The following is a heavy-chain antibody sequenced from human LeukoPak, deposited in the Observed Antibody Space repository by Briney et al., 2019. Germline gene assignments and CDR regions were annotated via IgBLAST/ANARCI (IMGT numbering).Heavy chain of an antibody. CDR2: IRAYKGNT. J-gene: IGHJ4*02. D-gene: IGHD6-13*01. CDR1: GYTFTSYG. CDR3: ARGRESSGIAAAGTLVDY. Sequence: GSVRVSCKASGYTFTSYGISWVRQAPGQGVEGMGWIRAYKGNTNYAQTLQGRVTITTDTITSTAYMELRSLRSDDTAVYYCARGRESSGIAAAGTLVDYWGQGTLVTVSS. V-gene: IGHV1-18*01.